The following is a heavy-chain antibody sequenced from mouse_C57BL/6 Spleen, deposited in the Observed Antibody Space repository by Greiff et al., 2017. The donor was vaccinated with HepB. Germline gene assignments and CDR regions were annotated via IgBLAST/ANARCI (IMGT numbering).Heavy chain of an antibody. CDR3: ARYLYDYALGYFDV. V-gene: IGHV1-55*01. D-gene: IGHD2-4*01. J-gene: IGHJ1*03. CDR2: IYPGSGST. Sequence: QVQLQQPGAELVKPGASVKMSCKASGYTFTSYWITWVKQRPGQGLEWIGDIYPGSGSTNYNEKFKSKATLTVDTSSSTAYMQLSSLTSEDSAVYYCARYLYDYALGYFDVWGTGTTVTVSS. CDR1: GYTFTSYW.